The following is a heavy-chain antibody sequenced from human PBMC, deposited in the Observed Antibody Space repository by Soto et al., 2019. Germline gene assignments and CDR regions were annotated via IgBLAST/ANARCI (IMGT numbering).Heavy chain of an antibody. J-gene: IGHJ6*03. CDR1: GFTFSNYV. CDR3: ARRGRTLPHYSYYMDV. V-gene: IGHV3-23*01. CDR2: VSNSGSNT. Sequence: EVQLLEYGGGLVQPGGSLRLSCAASGFTFSNYVMSWVRQAPGKGLEWVSSVSNSGSNTYYAESVKGRVTISRDNSNNTLYLQMNSLRAEDMALYYCARRGRTLPHYSYYMDVWGKGTTVTVSS.